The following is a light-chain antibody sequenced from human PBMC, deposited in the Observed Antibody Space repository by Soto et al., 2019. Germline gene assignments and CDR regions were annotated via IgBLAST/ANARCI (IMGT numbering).Light chain of an antibody. CDR2: GAS. V-gene: IGKV3-20*01. J-gene: IGKJ1*01. CDR1: QSVSNNY. Sequence: EIVLTQSPGTLSLSPGERATVSCRSSQSVSNNYLAWYQQKPGQAPRLLIYGASNRATGIPDRFGGSGSGTDFTLTISRLEPEDFAVYYCQQYGSSGTFGQGTKVDIK. CDR3: QQYGSSGT.